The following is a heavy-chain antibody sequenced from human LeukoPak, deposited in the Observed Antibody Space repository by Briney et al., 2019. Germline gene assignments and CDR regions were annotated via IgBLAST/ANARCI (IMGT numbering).Heavy chain of an antibody. CDR2: IIPIFGTA. D-gene: IGHD3-22*01. V-gene: IGHV1-69*13. CDR1: GGTFSSYA. CDR3: ARMSYYSDTNWFDP. Sequence: SVKVSCKASGGTFSSYAISWVRQAPGQGLEWMGGIIPIFGTANYAQKFQGRVTTTADESTSTAYMELSSLRSEDAAVYYCARMSYYSDTNWFDPWGQGTLVTVSS. J-gene: IGHJ5*02.